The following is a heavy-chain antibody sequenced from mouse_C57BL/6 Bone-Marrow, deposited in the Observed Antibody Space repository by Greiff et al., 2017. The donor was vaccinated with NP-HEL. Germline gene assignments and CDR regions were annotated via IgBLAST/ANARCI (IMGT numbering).Heavy chain of an antibody. CDR2: IDPENGDT. V-gene: IGHV14-4*01. CDR1: GFNIKDDY. D-gene: IGHD1-1*02. Sequence: VQLKESGAELVRPGASVKLSCTASGFNIKDDYMHWVKQRPEQGLEWIGWIDPENGDTEYASKFQGKATITADTSSNTAYLQLSSLTSEDTAVYYCTTKGGPFDDWGQGTTLTVSS. CDR3: TTKGGPFDD. J-gene: IGHJ2*01.